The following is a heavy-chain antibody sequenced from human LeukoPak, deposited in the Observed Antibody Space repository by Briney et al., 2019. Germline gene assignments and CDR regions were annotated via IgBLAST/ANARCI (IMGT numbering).Heavy chain of an antibody. CDR3: AREFRSYPDY. V-gene: IGHV3-48*03. Sequence: GGSLRLSCAASGFTFSSYEMNWVRQAPGKGLEWVSYISSSGSTIYYADSVKGRFTISRDNAKNSLYLQVNGLRAEDTAVYYCAREFRSYPDYWGQGTLVTVSS. J-gene: IGHJ4*02. D-gene: IGHD1-26*01. CDR2: ISSSGSTI. CDR1: GFTFSSYE.